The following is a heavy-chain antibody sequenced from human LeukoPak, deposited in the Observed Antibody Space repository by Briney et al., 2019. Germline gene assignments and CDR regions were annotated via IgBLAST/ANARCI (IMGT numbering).Heavy chain of an antibody. V-gene: IGHV4-31*03. J-gene: IGHJ5*02. D-gene: IGHD3-16*02. Sequence: SETLSLTCTVSGGSISRGVYYWSWIREHPGKGLEWIGYIYYSGSTYYNPSLKSRVTISVDTSKSQFSLKLSSVTAADTAVYYCARDQKYHDYVWGSYRYPGWFDPWGQGTLVTVSS. CDR2: IYYSGST. CDR3: ARDQKYHDYVWGSYRYPGWFDP. CDR1: GGSISRGVYY.